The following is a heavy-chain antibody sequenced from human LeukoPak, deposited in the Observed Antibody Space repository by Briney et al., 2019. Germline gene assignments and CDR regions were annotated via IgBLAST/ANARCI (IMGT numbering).Heavy chain of an antibody. D-gene: IGHD2-21*02. V-gene: IGHV3-66*01. CDR2: IHSGGST. CDR3: ARDAYCGGDCYFAFQH. J-gene: IGHJ1*01. CDR1: GFTFTTYA. Sequence: PGGCLRLSCAASGFTFTTYAMSWVRQAPGKGLEWVSVIHSGGSTYYADSVKGRFIISRDNSKNTLYLQMNSLRAEDTAVYYCARDAYCGGDCYFAFQHWGQGTLVTVSS.